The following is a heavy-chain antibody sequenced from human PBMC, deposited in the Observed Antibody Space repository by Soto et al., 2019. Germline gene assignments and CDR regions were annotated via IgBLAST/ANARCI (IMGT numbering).Heavy chain of an antibody. Sequence: QVHLQESGPGLVKPSGTLSLSCAVSGGSLNSDNWWSWVRQPPNKGLEWIGEIFRSGSTNYNPSLKSRVTIFVDNSKNHVSLNLTSVTAADTAVYFCARYYDNPGPYYPSGAFDLWGHGTMVTVSS. J-gene: IGHJ3*01. CDR2: IFRSGST. D-gene: IGHD3-22*01. CDR1: GGSLNSDNW. V-gene: IGHV4-4*02. CDR3: ARYYDNPGPYYPSGAFDL.